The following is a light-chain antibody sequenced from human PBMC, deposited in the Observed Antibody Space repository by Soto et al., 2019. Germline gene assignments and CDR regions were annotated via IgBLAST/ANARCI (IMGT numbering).Light chain of an antibody. J-gene: IGLJ3*02. CDR3: AVWDVSLTAWV. Sequence: QPVLTQPPSVSGAPGERVTISCTGSSSDIGAGYRVRWYQQVPGTAPKLLIYDNTNRPSGVSVRFSGSKSGTSASLAISGLQAEDEADYYCAVWDVSLTAWVFGGGTKLTVL. CDR2: DNT. V-gene: IGLV1-40*01. CDR1: SSDIGAGYR.